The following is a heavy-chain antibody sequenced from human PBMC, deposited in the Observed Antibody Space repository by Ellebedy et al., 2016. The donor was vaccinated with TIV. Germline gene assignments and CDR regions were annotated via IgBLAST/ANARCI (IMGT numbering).Heavy chain of an antibody. CDR2: MRQDGNEE. CDR1: GFTLSDYW. D-gene: IGHD3-10*01. Sequence: PGGSLRLSCAASGFTLSDYWMIWVRQAPGKGLEWVANMRQDGNEEYYVDSVKGRFTISRENAKNLVYLQMNSLRAEDTALYYCARGNPMGSYWGQGTLVTVSS. V-gene: IGHV3-7*03. J-gene: IGHJ4*02. CDR3: ARGNPMGSY.